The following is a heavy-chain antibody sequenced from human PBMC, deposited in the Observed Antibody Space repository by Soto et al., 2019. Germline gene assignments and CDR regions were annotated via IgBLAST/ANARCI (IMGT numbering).Heavy chain of an antibody. CDR2: INPSGGST. CDR1: GYTFTSYY. D-gene: IGHD2-2*01. J-gene: IGHJ3*02. Sequence: ASVKVSCKASGYTFTSYYMHWVRQAPGQGLEWMRIINPSGGSTSYAQKFQGRVTMTRDTSTSTVYMELSSLRSEDTAVYYCARVRDIVVVPAAPVGVAFDIWGQGTMVTVSS. CDR3: ARVRDIVVVPAAPVGVAFDI. V-gene: IGHV1-46*03.